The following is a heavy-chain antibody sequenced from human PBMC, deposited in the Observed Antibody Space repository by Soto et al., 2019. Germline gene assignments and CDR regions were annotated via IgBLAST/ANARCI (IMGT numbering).Heavy chain of an antibody. CDR2: ISYDGSNK. CDR3: ARDRGTAMVIVLGY. V-gene: IGHV3-30-3*01. Sequence: QVQLVEAGGGVVQPGRSLRLSCAASGFTFSSYAMHWVRQAPGKGLEWVAVISYDGSNKYYADSVKGRFTISRDNSKNTLYLQMNNLRAEDTAVYYCARDRGTAMVIVLGYWGQGTLVTVSS. J-gene: IGHJ4*02. D-gene: IGHD5-18*01. CDR1: GFTFSSYA.